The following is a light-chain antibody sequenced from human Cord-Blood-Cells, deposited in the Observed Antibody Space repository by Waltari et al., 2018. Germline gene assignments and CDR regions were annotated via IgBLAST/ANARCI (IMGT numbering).Light chain of an antibody. CDR1: SSDVGGYNY. V-gene: IGLV2-11*01. CDR3: CSYAGSYTWV. Sequence: QSALTQPRSVSGSPGQSVTISCTGTSSDVGGYNYVSWSQQHPGKAPKLMIYDVSKRPSGVPDRVSGSKSGNTASLTISGLQAEDEADYYCCSYAGSYTWVFGGGTKLTVL. J-gene: IGLJ3*02. CDR2: DVS.